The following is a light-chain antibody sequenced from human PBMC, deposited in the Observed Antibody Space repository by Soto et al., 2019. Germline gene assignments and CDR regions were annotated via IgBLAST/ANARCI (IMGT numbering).Light chain of an antibody. J-gene: IGKJ1*01. CDR2: DVS. V-gene: IGKV1-5*01. CDR3: QQFYMGWT. CDR1: QSVRGS. Sequence: IQLTQSPSTLSASLGDRVTITCRASQSVRGSLAWYQHQPGKAQKLLIYDVSTLESGVPSRFSGFGSGTECTLFISSLQPDDFVTYYCQQFYMGWTFGPGT.